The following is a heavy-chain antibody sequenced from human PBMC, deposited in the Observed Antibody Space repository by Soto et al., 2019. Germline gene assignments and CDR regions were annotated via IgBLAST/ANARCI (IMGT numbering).Heavy chain of an antibody. CDR1: GGSISSGGYY. J-gene: IGHJ4*02. Sequence: QXQLQESGPGLVKPSQTLSLTCTVSGGSISSGGYYXSWIRQHPGKGLEWIGYIYYSGSTHYNPSLKSRVTISVDTSKNQFSLKLSSVTAADTAVYYCARESFKGVPYYWGQGTLVTVSS. D-gene: IGHD2-8*01. V-gene: IGHV4-31*03. CDR3: ARESFKGVPYY. CDR2: IYYSGST.